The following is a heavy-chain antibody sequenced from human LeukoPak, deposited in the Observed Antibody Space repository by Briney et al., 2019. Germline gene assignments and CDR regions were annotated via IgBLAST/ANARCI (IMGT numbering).Heavy chain of an antibody. CDR1: GFTFSTYN. V-gene: IGHV3-74*01. J-gene: IGHJ4*02. CDR2: INSDGSST. CDR3: ARLARGTVFDY. Sequence: GGFLRLSCAASGFTFSTYNMHWVRQAPGKGLVWVSRINSDGSSTSYADSVKGRFTISRDNAKNTLYLQMNSLRAEDTAVYYCARLARGTVFDYWGQGALVTVSP. D-gene: IGHD1-1*01.